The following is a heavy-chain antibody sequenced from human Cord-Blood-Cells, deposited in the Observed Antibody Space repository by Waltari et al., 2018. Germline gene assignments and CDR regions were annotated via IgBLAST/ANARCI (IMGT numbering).Heavy chain of an antibody. CDR1: GFIFSNAW. V-gene: IGHV3-15*01. CDR2: IKSKTDGGTT. Sequence: EVQLVESGGGLVKPGGSIRLSCAASGFIFSNAWMSWVRKAPGDGLEWVGRIKSKTDGGTTDYAAPVKGRFTISRDDSKNTLYLQMNSLKTEDTAVYYCTTDLLRAARHWGQGTLVTVSS. D-gene: IGHD6-6*01. J-gene: IGHJ4*02. CDR3: TTDLLRAARH.